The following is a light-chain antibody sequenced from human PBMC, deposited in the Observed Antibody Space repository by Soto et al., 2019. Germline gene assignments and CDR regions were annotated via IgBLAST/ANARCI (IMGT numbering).Light chain of an antibody. CDR2: GAS. J-gene: IGKJ4*01. V-gene: IGKV3-20*01. Sequence: EIVLTQSPGTLSLSPGERATLSCRASQSVSSSYLAWYQQKPGQAPRLLIYGASSRATGIPDRFSGSGSGTDFTLTISSLQSEDFAVYYCQQYNNWPTFGGGTKVDIK. CDR3: QQYNNWPT. CDR1: QSVSSSY.